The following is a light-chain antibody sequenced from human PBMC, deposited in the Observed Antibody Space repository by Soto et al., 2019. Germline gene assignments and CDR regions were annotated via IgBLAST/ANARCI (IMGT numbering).Light chain of an antibody. CDR1: SSNIGNNY. J-gene: IGLJ3*02. V-gene: IGLV1-51*01. Sequence: QSVLTQPPSVSAAPGQKVTISCSGSSSNIGNNYVSWYQQLPGTAPKLLIYDNNKRPSGIPDRFSGSKSGTSATLGITGPQTGDEADYYCGTWDSSLSAVGWVFGGGTKLTVL. CDR2: DNN. CDR3: GTWDSSLSAVGWV.